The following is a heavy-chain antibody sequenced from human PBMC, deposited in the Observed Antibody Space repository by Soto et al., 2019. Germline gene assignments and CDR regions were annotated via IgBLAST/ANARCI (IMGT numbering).Heavy chain of an antibody. CDR2: ISYDGSNK. CDR1: GFTFSSYG. D-gene: IGHD4-17*01. CDR3: ANDRELGDPRHYFDY. J-gene: IGHJ4*02. V-gene: IGHV3-30*18. Sequence: PGGSLRLSCAASGFTFSSYGMHWVRQAPGKGLEWVAVISYDGSNKYYADSVKGRFTISRDNSKNTLYLQMNSLRAEDTAVYYCANDRELGDPRHYFDYWGQGTLVTVSS.